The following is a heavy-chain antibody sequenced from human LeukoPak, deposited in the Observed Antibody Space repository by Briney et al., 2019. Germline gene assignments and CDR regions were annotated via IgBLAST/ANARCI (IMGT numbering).Heavy chain of an antibody. CDR2: IYHSGST. J-gene: IGHJ6*02. Sequence: SETLSLTCAHSVGSISMGVYCCGCIRLPPGKCLEWIGYIYHSGSTYYNPSLKSRVTISVDRSKNQFSLKLSYVTAADTAVYYCARGPSTSGYCSSTSCYGRYGMDVWGQGTTVTVSS. CDR3: ARGPSTSGYCSSTSCYGRYGMDV. D-gene: IGHD2-2*01. V-gene: IGHV4-30-2*01. CDR1: VGSISMGVYC.